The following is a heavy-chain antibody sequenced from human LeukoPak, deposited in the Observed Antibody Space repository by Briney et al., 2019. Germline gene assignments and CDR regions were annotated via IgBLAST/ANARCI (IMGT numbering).Heavy chain of an antibody. CDR2: IYTSGST. J-gene: IGHJ3*02. CDR1: DYSISSGYY. Sequence: PSETLSLTCTVSDYSISSGYYWSWIRQPAGKGLEWIGRIYTSGSTNHNPSLKSRVTMSVDKSKNQLSLKLNSVAAADTAVYYCAKSNGYGLVDIWGQGTMVTVSS. CDR3: AKSNGYGLVDI. V-gene: IGHV4-4*07. D-gene: IGHD3-10*01.